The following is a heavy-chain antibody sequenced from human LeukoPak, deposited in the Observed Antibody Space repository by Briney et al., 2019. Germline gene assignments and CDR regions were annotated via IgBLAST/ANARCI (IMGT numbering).Heavy chain of an antibody. CDR2: IYPADSDT. J-gene: IGHJ4*02. CDR1: GYRFSSNW. CDR3: ARWDIVVVPPAMSYFHY. V-gene: IGHV5-51*01. Sequence: GESLKISCKGSGYRFSSNWIGWVRQMPGKGLEWMGTIYPADSDTRYSPSFQGQVTISVDKSISTAYLQWSSLKASDTAMYYCARWDIVVVPPAMSYFHYWGQGTQVTVSS. D-gene: IGHD2-2*01.